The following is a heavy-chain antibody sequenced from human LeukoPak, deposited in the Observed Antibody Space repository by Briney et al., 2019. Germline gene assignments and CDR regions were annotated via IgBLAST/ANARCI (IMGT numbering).Heavy chain of an antibody. D-gene: IGHD4-11*01. CDR1: GFTFSSYA. Sequence: GSLRLSCAASGFTFSSYAMSWVRQTPGKGLEWVSVIYSGGSTYYADSVKGRFTISRDNSKNTLYLQMNSLRAEDTAVYYCARAADYSNFYFYYGMDVWGQGTTVTVSS. V-gene: IGHV3-66*01. CDR3: ARAADYSNFYFYYGMDV. J-gene: IGHJ6*02. CDR2: IYSGGST.